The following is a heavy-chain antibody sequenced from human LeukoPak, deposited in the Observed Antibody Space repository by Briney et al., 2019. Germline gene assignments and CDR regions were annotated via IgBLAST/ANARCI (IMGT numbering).Heavy chain of an antibody. Sequence: ASVEVSCKASGYTFTSYYMHWVRQAPGQGLEWMGIINPSGGSTSYAQKFQGRVTMTRDTSTSTVYMELSSLRSEDTAVYYCARSITMVRGAHGTHFDYWGQGTLVTVSS. D-gene: IGHD3-10*01. V-gene: IGHV1-46*01. CDR2: INPSGGST. J-gene: IGHJ4*02. CDR3: ARSITMVRGAHGTHFDY. CDR1: GYTFTSYY.